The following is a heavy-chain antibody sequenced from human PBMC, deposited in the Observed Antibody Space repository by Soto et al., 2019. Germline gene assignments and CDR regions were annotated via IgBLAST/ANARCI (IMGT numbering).Heavy chain of an antibody. CDR2: ISAYNGNT. CDR1: GYTFTSYG. CDR3: ARTRYCSSTSCYAGIDY. V-gene: IGHV1-18*01. Sequence: ASVKVSCKASGYTFTSYGISWVRQAPGQGLEWMGWISAYNGNTNYAQKLQGRVTMTTDTSTSTAYMELRSLRSDDTAVYYCARTRYCSSTSCYAGIDYWGQGTLVTVSS. J-gene: IGHJ4*02. D-gene: IGHD2-2*01.